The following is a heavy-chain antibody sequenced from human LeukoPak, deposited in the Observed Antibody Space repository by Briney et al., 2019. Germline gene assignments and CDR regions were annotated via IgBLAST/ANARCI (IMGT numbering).Heavy chain of an antibody. D-gene: IGHD2-2*02. J-gene: IGHJ1*01. CDR3: ARPTYCSSTSCYKYFQH. CDR2: INHSGST. V-gene: IGHV4-38-2*02. CDR1: GYSISSGYY. Sequence: SETLSLTCTVSGYSISSGYYWGWIRQPPGKGLEWIGEINHSGSTNYNPSLKSRVTISVDTSKNQFSLKLSSVTAADTAVYYCARPTYCSSTSCYKYFQHWGQGTLVTVSS.